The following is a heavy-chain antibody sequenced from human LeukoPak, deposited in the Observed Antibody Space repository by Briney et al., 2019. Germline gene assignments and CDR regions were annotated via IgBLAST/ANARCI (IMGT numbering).Heavy chain of an antibody. J-gene: IGHJ4*02. D-gene: IGHD6-13*01. V-gene: IGHV4-39*07. CDR2: IYYSGST. CDR1: GGSISSSSYY. Sequence: PSETLSLTCTVSGGSISSSSYYWGWIRQPPGKGLEWIGSIYYSGSTYYNPSLKSRVTISVDTSKNQFSLKLSSVTAADTAVYYCARADSSRAFQYWGQGTLVTVSS. CDR3: ARADSSRAFQY.